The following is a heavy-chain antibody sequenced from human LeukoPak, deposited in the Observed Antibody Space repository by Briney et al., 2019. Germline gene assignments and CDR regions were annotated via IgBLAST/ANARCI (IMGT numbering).Heavy chain of an antibody. Sequence: SQTLSLTCAISGDSVSSNSVTWNWIRQSPSRGLEWLGRTYYRSTWYNDYAVSVRGRITVNPDTPKNQFSLHLNSVTPEDSAVYYCARRLTQYDCFDPWGQGILVTVSS. D-gene: IGHD2-2*01. CDR2: TYYRSTWYN. V-gene: IGHV6-1*01. CDR3: ARRLTQYDCFDP. J-gene: IGHJ5*02. CDR1: GDSVSSNSVT.